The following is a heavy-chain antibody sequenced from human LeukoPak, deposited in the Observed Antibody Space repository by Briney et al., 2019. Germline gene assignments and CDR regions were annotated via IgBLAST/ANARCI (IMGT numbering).Heavy chain of an antibody. Sequence: GGSLRLSCAASGFTFSDYYMSWIRQAPGKGLEWVSYISSSGSTIYYADSVKGRFTISRDNSKNTLYLQMNSLRAEDTAVYYCARTKEMASISYFDSWGQGTLVTVSS. CDR3: ARTKEMASISYFDS. CDR2: ISSSGSTI. D-gene: IGHD5-24*01. CDR1: GFTFSDYY. J-gene: IGHJ4*02. V-gene: IGHV3-11*04.